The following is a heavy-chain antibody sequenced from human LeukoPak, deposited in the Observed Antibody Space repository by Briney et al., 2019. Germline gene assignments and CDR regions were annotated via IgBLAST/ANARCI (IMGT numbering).Heavy chain of an antibody. V-gene: IGHV4-34*01. CDR1: GGSFSGYY. Sequence: SETLSLTCAVYGGSFSGYYWSWIRQPPGKGLEWIGEINHSGSTNYNPSLKSRVTISVDTSKNQFSLKLSSVTAADTAVYYCARGRRAVAGPPRSVWFDPWGQGTLVTVSS. CDR3: ARGRRAVAGPPRSVWFDP. D-gene: IGHD6-19*01. CDR2: INHSGST. J-gene: IGHJ5*02.